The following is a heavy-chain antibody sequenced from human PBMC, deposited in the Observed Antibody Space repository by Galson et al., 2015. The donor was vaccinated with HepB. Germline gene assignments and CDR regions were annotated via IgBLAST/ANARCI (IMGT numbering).Heavy chain of an antibody. CDR2: INHGRGT. Sequence: SETLSLTCAVYGGSFSSYYWAWIRQPPGKGLEWIGEINHGRGTNYNPSLESRVTLSVDTSKNQFSLRLTSVTAADTAVYYCARGPRTAAINLFRYYHHMDVWGRGTTVTVS. V-gene: IGHV4-34*01. CDR3: ARGPRTAAINLFRYYHHMDV. CDR1: GGSFSSYY. D-gene: IGHD2-21*02. J-gene: IGHJ6*03.